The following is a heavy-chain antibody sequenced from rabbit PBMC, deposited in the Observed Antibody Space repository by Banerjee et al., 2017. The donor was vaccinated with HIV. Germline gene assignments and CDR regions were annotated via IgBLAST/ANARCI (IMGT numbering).Heavy chain of an antibody. D-gene: IGHD6-1*01. V-gene: IGHV1S45*01. CDR1: GFDLSSYYY. Sequence: QQQLEESGGGLVKPEGSLTLTCKASGFDLSSYYYMCWVRQAPGKGLEWIGCIFTGDGSTYYASWAKGRFTISKTSSTTVTLQMTSLTAADTATYFCAREGYTGGAAGYPYAIDLWGPGTLVTVS. CDR2: IFTGDGST. J-gene: IGHJ4*01. CDR3: AREGYTGGAAGYPYAIDL.